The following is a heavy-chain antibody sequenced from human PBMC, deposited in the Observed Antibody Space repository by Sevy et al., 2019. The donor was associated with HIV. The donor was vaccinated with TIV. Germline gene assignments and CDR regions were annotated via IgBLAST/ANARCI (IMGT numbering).Heavy chain of an antibody. J-gene: IGHJ6*03. Sequence: GGSLRLSCAVSGFSFDSYGMTWVRQAPGKGLEWVSGISGSGTRTYYADSVKGRFSISRDNSKNRLYLQMNSLRSEDTEIVGLNISQTILRIQLDRTMEESKEEYTRKYSVGKGGGGHYDPDEIGYYFYYYNMDVWGKGTTVTVSS. V-gene: IGHV3-23*01. D-gene: IGHD3-22*01. CDR3: NISQTILRIQLDRTMEESKEEYTRKYSVGKGGGGHYDPDEIGYYFYYYNMDV. CDR2: ISGSGTRT. CDR1: GFSFDSYG.